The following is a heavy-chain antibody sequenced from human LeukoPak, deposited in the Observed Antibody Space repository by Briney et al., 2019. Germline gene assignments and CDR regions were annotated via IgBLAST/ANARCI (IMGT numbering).Heavy chain of an antibody. CDR3: AKTPYDNVWGGYHLGTSFDY. V-gene: IGHV3-30*18. J-gene: IGHJ4*02. CDR1: GFTFSSYG. D-gene: IGHD3-16*02. CDR2: ISYDGSNK. Sequence: GGSLRLSCAASGFTFSSYGMHWVRQAPGKGLEWVAVISYDGSNKYYADSVKGRFTISRDNSKNTLYLQMNSLRAEDTAVYYCAKTPYDNVWGGYHLGTSFDYWGQGTLVTVSS.